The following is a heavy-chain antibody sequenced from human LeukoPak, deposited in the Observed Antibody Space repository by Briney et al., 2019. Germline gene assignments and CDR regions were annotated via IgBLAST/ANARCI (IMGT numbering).Heavy chain of an antibody. J-gene: IGHJ5*02. CDR3: ARAGITMVRGVIIRKGSWFDP. V-gene: IGHV3-21*01. Sequence: GGSLRLSCAASGFTFSSYSMNWVRQAPGKGLEWVSSISSSSSYIYYADSVKGRFTISRDNAKNSLYLQMNSLRAEDTAVYYRARAGITMVRGVIIRKGSWFDPWGQGTLVTVSS. D-gene: IGHD3-10*01. CDR2: ISSSSSYI. CDR1: GFTFSSYS.